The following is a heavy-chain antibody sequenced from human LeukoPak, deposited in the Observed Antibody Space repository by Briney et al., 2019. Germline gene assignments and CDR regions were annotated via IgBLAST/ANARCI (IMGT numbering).Heavy chain of an antibody. Sequence: GGSLRLSCAASGLSFRDYWMSWVRQAPGKGLEWVADMSPDGSDKTYVDSVKGRLTISRDNAKQSLYLQMDSLTAEDTAVYYCVTSWCRQQRDYWGQGTLVTVSS. J-gene: IGHJ4*02. CDR3: VTSWCRQQRDY. CDR2: MSPDGSDK. V-gene: IGHV3-7*01. CDR1: GLSFRDYW. D-gene: IGHD2-8*01.